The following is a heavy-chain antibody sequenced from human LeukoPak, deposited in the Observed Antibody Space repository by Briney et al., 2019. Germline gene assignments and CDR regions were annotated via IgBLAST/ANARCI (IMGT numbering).Heavy chain of an antibody. CDR3: ARGDYDILTGYQAFDI. CDR1: GYTFTGYY. J-gene: IGHJ3*02. D-gene: IGHD3-9*01. CDR2: INPNSGGT. Sequence: ASVQVSCKASGYTFTGYYIHWVRQAPGQGLEWMGWINPNSGGTNYAQKFQGRVTMTRDTSIGTAYMELSRLRSDDTAVYYCARGDYDILTGYQAFDIWGQGTMVTVSS. V-gene: IGHV1-2*02.